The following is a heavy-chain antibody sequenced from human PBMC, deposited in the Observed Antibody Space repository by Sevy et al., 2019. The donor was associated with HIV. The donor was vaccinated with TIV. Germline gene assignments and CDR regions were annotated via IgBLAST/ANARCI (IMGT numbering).Heavy chain of an antibody. CDR3: ARDASPPWRGDFMYRYFDL. CDR2: ISRSSGYI. D-gene: IGHD2-21*02. J-gene: IGHJ2*01. V-gene: IGHV3-21*01. Sequence: GGSLRLSCEASGFTFSSYSMTWVRQVPGKGLEWVSSISRSSGYIYHRDSLRGRFNISRDNAKNSLYLQMNSLRVEDTAVYYCARDASPPWRGDFMYRYFDLWGRGTLVTVSS. CDR1: GFTFSSYS.